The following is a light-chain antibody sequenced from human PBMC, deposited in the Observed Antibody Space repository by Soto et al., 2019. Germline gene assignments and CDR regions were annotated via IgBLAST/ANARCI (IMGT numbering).Light chain of an antibody. CDR1: QSISSY. CDR2: AAS. V-gene: IGKV1-39*01. Sequence: DIQMTQSPSSLSESXGDRVTIAXXXSQSISSYLNWYQQKPGKAPKLLIYAASSLQSGVPSRFSGSGSGTDFTLTISSLQPEDFATYYCQQSYSTPSITFGQGTRLEIK. CDR3: QQSYSTPSIT. J-gene: IGKJ5*01.